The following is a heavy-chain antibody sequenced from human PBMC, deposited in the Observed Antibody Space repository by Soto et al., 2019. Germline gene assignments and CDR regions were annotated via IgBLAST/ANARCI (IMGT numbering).Heavy chain of an antibody. Sequence: QVQLVQSGAEVKKPGSSVKVSCKASGGTFSSYTIGWVRQAPGQGLEWMGRIIPILGIANYAQKFQGRVTITADKSTSTAYMELSSLRSEDTAVYYCARGYEYYYYYYYMDVWGKGTTVTVSS. CDR2: IIPILGIA. J-gene: IGHJ6*03. D-gene: IGHD6-13*01. V-gene: IGHV1-69*02. CDR3: ARGYEYYYYYYYMDV. CDR1: GGTFSSYT.